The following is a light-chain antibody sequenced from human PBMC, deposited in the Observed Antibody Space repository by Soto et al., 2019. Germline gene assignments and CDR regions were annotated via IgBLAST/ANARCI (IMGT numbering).Light chain of an antibody. V-gene: IGLV2-14*03. CDR2: DVT. J-gene: IGLJ2*01. CDR1: GSDVGGYKY. CDR3: SSYTSSATRVV. Sequence: QSALTQPASVSGSPGQSITISCSGTGSDVGGYKYVSWYQHHPGKAPTLIIYDVTNRPSGVSDRFSGSKSGNTASLTISALQAEDEADYYCSSYTSSATRVVFGGGTKLTVL.